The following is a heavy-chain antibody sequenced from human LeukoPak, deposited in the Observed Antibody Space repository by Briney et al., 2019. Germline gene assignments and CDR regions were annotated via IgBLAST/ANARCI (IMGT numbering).Heavy chain of an antibody. Sequence: PSETLSLTCTVSGDSISSDYWNWIRQPPGKGLEWIGYIYYSGSTNYNPSLKSRVTILVDTSKNQFSLNLRFVTAADTAVYYCARGTFGGVISNWGQGTLVTVSS. D-gene: IGHD3-16*02. J-gene: IGHJ4*02. CDR2: IYYSGST. CDR3: ARGTFGGVISN. V-gene: IGHV4-59*01. CDR1: GDSISSDY.